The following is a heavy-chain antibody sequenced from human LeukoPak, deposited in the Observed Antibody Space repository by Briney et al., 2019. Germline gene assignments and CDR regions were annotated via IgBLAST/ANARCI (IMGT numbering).Heavy chain of an antibody. CDR1: GYTFTSYG. J-gene: IGHJ5*02. D-gene: IGHD2-2*01. Sequence: ASGKVSCKPSGYTFTSYGISWVRQAPGQGLEWMGWISAYNGNTNYAQKLQGRVTMTTDTSTSTAYMELRSRRSDGTAVYYCARVVGPARCCDPWGRRTLVSVSS. CDR2: ISAYNGNT. CDR3: ARVVGPARCCDP. V-gene: IGHV1-18*01.